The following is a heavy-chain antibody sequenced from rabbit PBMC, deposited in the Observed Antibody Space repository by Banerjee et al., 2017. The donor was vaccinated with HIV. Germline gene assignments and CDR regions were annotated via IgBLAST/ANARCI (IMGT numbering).Heavy chain of an antibody. Sequence: QEQLEESGGDLVKPEGSLTLTCTASGFTLSSYWICWVRQAPGKGLEWIACMDAGSSGSTNYASWAKGRFTISKTSSTTVTLQMPSLTAADTATYFCARGGYSDYGRLDLWGPGTLVTVS. J-gene: IGHJ3*01. CDR2: MDAGSSGST. D-gene: IGHD2-1*01. CDR1: GFTLSSYW. CDR3: ARGGYSDYGRLDL. V-gene: IGHV1S45*01.